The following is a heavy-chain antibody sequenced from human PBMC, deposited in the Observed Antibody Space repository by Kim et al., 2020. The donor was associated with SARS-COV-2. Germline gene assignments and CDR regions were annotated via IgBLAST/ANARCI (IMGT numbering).Heavy chain of an antibody. CDR1: GFTFSSYE. D-gene: IGHD6-19*01. CDR3: ARDLDWPKTTVAGPFDY. V-gene: IGHV3-48*03. CDR2: ISSSGSTI. Sequence: GGSLRLSCAASGFTFSSYEMNWVRQAPGKGLEWVSYISSSGSTIYYADSVKGRFTISRDNAKNSLYLQMNSLRAEDTAVYYCARDLDWPKTTVAGPFDYWGQGTLVTVSS. J-gene: IGHJ4*02.